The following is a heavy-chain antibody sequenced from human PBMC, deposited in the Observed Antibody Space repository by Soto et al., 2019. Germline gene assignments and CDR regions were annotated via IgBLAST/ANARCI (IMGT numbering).Heavy chain of an antibody. D-gene: IGHD2-15*01. Sequence: EVQLVESGGGLVQRGGSLRLSCAASGLTFSSYSMNWVRQAPGKGLEWVSYISSSSSTIYYADSVKGRFTISRDNAKNSLLRQRNSPSAEDTAVYYCAFGEDSRYDYYGMDVWGQGTTVTVSS. J-gene: IGHJ6*02. CDR1: GLTFSSYS. CDR3: AFGEDSRYDYYGMDV. CDR2: ISSSSSTI. V-gene: IGHV3-48*01.